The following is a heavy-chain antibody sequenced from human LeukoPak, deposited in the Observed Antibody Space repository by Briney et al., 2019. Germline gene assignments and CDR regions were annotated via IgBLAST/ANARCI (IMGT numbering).Heavy chain of an antibody. Sequence: PGGSLRLSCAASGFTVSSNYMSWVRQAPGKGLEWVSVIYSGGSTYYADSVKGRFSISRDNSKNTLYLQMNSLRAEDTAVYYCARESEGVTFDYWGQGTLVTVSS. J-gene: IGHJ4*02. CDR1: GFTVSSNY. V-gene: IGHV3-53*01. CDR2: IYSGGST. D-gene: IGHD5-18*01. CDR3: ARESEGVTFDY.